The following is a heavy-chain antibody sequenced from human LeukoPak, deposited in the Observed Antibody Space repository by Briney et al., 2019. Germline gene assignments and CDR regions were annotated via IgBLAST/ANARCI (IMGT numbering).Heavy chain of an antibody. CDR3: ASDAARPRLYYYYYYMDV. Sequence: SETLSLTCTVSGGSISSYYWSWIRQPAGKGLEWIGRIYTSGSTNYNPSLKSRVTMPVDTSKNQFSLKLSSVIAADTAVYYCASDAARPRLYYYYYYMDVWGKGTTVTVSS. CDR2: IYTSGST. J-gene: IGHJ6*03. V-gene: IGHV4-4*07. D-gene: IGHD6-6*01. CDR1: GGSISSYY.